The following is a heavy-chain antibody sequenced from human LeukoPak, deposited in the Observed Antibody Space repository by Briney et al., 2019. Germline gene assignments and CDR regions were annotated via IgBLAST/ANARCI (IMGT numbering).Heavy chain of an antibody. Sequence: ASVKVSCKASGGTFSSYAISWVRQAPGQGLEWMGGITPIFGTANYAQKFQGRVTITADESTSTAYMELSSLRSEDTAVYYCAREIAAAGTSFYFDYWGQGTLVTVSS. D-gene: IGHD6-13*01. CDR1: GGTFSSYA. CDR2: ITPIFGTA. V-gene: IGHV1-69*13. CDR3: AREIAAAGTSFYFDY. J-gene: IGHJ4*02.